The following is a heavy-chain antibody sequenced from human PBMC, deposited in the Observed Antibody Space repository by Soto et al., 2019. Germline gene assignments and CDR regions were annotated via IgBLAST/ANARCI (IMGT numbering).Heavy chain of an antibody. Sequence: LSLTCTVSGGSISSYYWIWIRQPPGKGLEWIGYISYSGSTNYNPSLKSRPTISVDTSKNQFSLKLRSVTAADTAVYYCARASPYGDYALDYWGQGTLVTVSS. CDR2: ISYSGST. J-gene: IGHJ4*02. CDR3: ARASPYGDYALDY. CDR1: GGSISSYY. V-gene: IGHV4-59*01. D-gene: IGHD4-17*01.